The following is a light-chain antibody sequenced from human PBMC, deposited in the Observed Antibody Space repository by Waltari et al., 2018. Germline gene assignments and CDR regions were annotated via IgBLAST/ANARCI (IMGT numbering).Light chain of an antibody. Sequence: QSALTQPASVSGSPGQSITISCTGTSSDVGGYNFVSWYQQHPGKVPKLIIYDVTNRPSGVSNRGSGSKSGNTASLTISGLQAEDEADYYCSSYTTSSTYVFGTGTKVTVL. J-gene: IGLJ1*01. V-gene: IGLV2-14*03. CDR2: DVT. CDR3: SSYTTSSTYV. CDR1: SSDVGGYNF.